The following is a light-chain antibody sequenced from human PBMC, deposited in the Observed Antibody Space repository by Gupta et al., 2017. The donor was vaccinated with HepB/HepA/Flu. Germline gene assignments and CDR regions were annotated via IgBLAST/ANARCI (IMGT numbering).Light chain of an antibody. CDR2: GAS. J-gene: IGKJ1*01. Sequence: EIVMTQSPATLSVSPGERATLSCRASQSVSSNVAWYQQKPGQAPRLLIYGASTRATGIPARFSGSGSRKEFTLTISSLQSEDFAVYYCQQYNNWPQTFGQGTKVEIK. V-gene: IGKV3-15*01. CDR3: QQYNNWPQT. CDR1: QSVSSN.